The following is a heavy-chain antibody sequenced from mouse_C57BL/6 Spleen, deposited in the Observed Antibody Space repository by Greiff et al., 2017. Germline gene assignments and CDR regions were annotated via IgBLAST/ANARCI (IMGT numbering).Heavy chain of an antibody. CDR3: ARYGVFSPYYAMDY. CDR2: IDPSDSYT. CDR1: GYTFTSYW. Sequence: VQLQQPGAELVMPGASVKLSCKASGYTFTSYWMHWVKQRPGKGLEWIGEIDPSDSYTNYNQKFKGKSTLTVDKSSSTAYMQLSSLTSEDSAVYYCARYGVFSPYYAMDYWGQGTSVTVSS. D-gene: IGHD1-1*02. V-gene: IGHV1-69*01. J-gene: IGHJ4*01.